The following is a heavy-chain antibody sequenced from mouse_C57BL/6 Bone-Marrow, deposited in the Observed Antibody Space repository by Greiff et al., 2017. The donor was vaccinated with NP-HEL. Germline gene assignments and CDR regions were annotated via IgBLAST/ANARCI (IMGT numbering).Heavy chain of an antibody. D-gene: IGHD1-1*01. CDR3: ARLTTVVATEAMDY. CDR1: GYTFTSYW. V-gene: IGHV1-55*01. Sequence: QVQLQQSGAELVKPGASVKMSCKASGYTFTSYWITWVKQRPGQGLEWIGDIYPGSGSTNYNEKFKSKATLTVDTSSSTAYMQLSSLTSEDSAVYYCARLTTVVATEAMDYWGQGTSVTVSS. J-gene: IGHJ4*01. CDR2: IYPGSGST.